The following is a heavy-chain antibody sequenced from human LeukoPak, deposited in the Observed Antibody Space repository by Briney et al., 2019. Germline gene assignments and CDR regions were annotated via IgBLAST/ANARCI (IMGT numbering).Heavy chain of an antibody. CDR3: ARDFNLRSRFDP. CDR1: GGTFSSYA. CDR2: IIPIFGTA. V-gene: IGHV1-69*05. Sequence: ASVKVSCKASGGTFSSYAISWVRQAPGQGLEWMGGIIPIFGTANYAQKFQGRVTITTDESTSTAYMELSSLRSEDTAVYYCARDFNLRSRFDPWGQGTLVTVSS. D-gene: IGHD3-10*01. J-gene: IGHJ5*02.